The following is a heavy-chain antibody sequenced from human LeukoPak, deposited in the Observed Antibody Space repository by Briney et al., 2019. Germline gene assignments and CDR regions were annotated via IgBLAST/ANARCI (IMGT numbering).Heavy chain of an antibody. CDR3: AKDKYYYGSGLGYYYMDV. CDR1: GITFSGSG. D-gene: IGHD3-10*01. J-gene: IGHJ6*03. V-gene: IGHV3-23*01. CDR2: TSGSGSNT. Sequence: GGSLRLSCAASGITFSGSGMSWVRQAPGKGLEWVSTTSGSGSNTHYADSVKGRFTISRDNSKNTLYLQMNSLRAEDTAIYYCAKDKYYYGSGLGYYYMDVWGKGTTVTISS.